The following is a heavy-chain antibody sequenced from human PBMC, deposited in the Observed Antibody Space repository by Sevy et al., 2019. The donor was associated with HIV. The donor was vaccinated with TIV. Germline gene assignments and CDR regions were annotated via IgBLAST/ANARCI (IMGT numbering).Heavy chain of an antibody. Sequence: GGSLRLSCAASGFTFDDYAMHWVRQTPGRGLELVSGISWNSGRVGYADSVKGRFTISRDNAKNSLYLQMNSLRVEDTALYFCAKDITMIVVADVHFDYWGQGTLVTVSS. CDR1: GFTFDDYA. J-gene: IGHJ4*02. CDR2: ISWNSGRV. CDR3: AKDITMIVVADVHFDY. D-gene: IGHD3-22*01. V-gene: IGHV3-9*01.